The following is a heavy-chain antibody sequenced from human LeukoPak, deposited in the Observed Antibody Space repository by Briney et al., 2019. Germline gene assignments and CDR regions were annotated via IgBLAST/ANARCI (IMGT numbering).Heavy chain of an antibody. J-gene: IGHJ4*02. V-gene: IGHV3-48*02. Sequence: GGSLRLSCAASGFTFSSYSMNWVRQAPGKGLEWVSYISSSSSTIYYADSVKGRFTISRDNAKNSLYLQMNSLRDEDTAVYYCARDYLGGPTYYDFWSGSALGYWGQGTLVTVSS. CDR3: ARDYLGGPTYYDFWSGSALGY. CDR2: ISSSSSTI. D-gene: IGHD3-3*01. CDR1: GFTFSSYS.